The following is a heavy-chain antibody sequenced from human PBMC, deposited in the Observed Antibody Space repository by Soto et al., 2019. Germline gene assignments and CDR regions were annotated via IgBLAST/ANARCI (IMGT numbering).Heavy chain of an antibody. D-gene: IGHD3-3*01. Sequence: EVQLLESGGGLVQPGGSLRLSCAASGFTFSSYAMSWVRQAPGKGLEWVSAISGSGGSTYYADSVKGRFTISRDNSKNTLYLQMNSLRAEDTAVYYCATETHRSGYYTGNWFDPWGQGTLVTVSS. CDR3: ATETHRSGYYTGNWFDP. CDR1: GFTFSSYA. V-gene: IGHV3-23*01. J-gene: IGHJ5*02. CDR2: ISGSGGST.